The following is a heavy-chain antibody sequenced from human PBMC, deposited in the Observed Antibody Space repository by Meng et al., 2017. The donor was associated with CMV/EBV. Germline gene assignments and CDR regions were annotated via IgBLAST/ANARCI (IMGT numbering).Heavy chain of an antibody. CDR1: GGSFSGYY. CDR2: INHSGST. V-gene: IGHV4-34*01. CDR3: ARGVGATGKADY. J-gene: IGHJ4*02. D-gene: IGHD1-26*01. Sequence: VQLKQLGSGLWKPSGTVSLTCAGEGGSFSGYYWSCIRQPPGKGLEWIGAINHSGSTNYNPSLKSRVTISVDTSKNQFSLKLSSVTAADTAVYYCARGVGATGKADYWGQGTLVTVSS.